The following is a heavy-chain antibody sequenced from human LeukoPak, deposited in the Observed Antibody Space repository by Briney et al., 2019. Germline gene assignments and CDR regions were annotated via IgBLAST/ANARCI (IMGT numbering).Heavy chain of an antibody. V-gene: IGHV4-34*01. CDR1: GGSFGGYY. CDR3: ARIPGLRSDFFDY. CDR2: INHSGST. Sequence: SETLSLTCAVYGGSFGGYYWSWIRQPPGKGLEWIGEINHSGSTNYNPSLKSRVTISVDTSKNRFSLKLSSVTAADTAVYYCARIPGLRSDFFDYWGQGTLVTVSS. D-gene: IGHD4-17*01. J-gene: IGHJ4*02.